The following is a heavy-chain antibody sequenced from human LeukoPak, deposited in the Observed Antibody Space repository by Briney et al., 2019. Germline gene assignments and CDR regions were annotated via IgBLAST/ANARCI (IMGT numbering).Heavy chain of an antibody. CDR1: GGSFSGYY. D-gene: IGHD3-9*01. CDR2: INHSGST. V-gene: IGHV4-34*01. J-gene: IGHJ4*02. Sequence: SETLSLTCAVYGGSFSGYYWSWIRQPPGKGLEWIGEINHSGSTNYNPSLKSRVTISVDTSKNQFSLKLSSVTAADTAVYYCARGRSRLRYFYYWGQGTLVTVSS. CDR3: ARGRSRLRYFYY.